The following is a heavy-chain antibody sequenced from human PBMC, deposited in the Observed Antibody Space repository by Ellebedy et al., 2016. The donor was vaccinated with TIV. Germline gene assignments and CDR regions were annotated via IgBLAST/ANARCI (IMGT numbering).Heavy chain of an antibody. CDR3: AKDQGSTVVSKGRDY. Sequence: GESLKISCAASGFTFSDSALSWVRQAPGKGLQWVSSLSFSGGSTYYADSVKGRFTISRDNSKNTLYLQMNSLRAEDTALYYCAKDQGSTVVSKGRDYWGQGTLVTVSS. CDR2: LSFSGGST. V-gene: IGHV3-23*01. CDR1: GFTFSDSA. J-gene: IGHJ4*02. D-gene: IGHD4-23*01.